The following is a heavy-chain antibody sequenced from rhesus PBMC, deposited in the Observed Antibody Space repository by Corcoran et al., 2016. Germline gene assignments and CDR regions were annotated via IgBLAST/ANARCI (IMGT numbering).Heavy chain of an antibody. Sequence: QVQLVQSGSEIKQPGASVRLSCKASGYTFTSYYVHWVRQAPGQGLEGIGLFSPYNGNKGYAQNFQGRVTMTTDTSTSTGYMELSSLRSEDTAVYYCTRSKGTVTTSDYWGQGVLVTVSS. CDR3: TRSKGTVTTSDY. V-gene: IGHV1-180*01. CDR1: GYTFTSYY. J-gene: IGHJ4*01. D-gene: IGHD4-23*01. CDR2: FSPYNGNK.